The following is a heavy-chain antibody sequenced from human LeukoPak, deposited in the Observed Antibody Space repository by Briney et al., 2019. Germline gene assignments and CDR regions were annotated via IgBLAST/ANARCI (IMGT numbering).Heavy chain of an antibody. D-gene: IGHD3-10*01. CDR1: GYTFTGYY. CDR3: AKDDGFGEFPGGDY. Sequence: ASVKVSCKASGYTFTGYYMHWVRQAPGQGLEWMGWINPNSGGTIYAQKFQGRVTMTRDMSISTAYMELSRLRSDDTAVYYCAKDDGFGEFPGGDYWGQGTLVTVSS. CDR2: INPNSGGT. V-gene: IGHV1-2*02. J-gene: IGHJ4*02.